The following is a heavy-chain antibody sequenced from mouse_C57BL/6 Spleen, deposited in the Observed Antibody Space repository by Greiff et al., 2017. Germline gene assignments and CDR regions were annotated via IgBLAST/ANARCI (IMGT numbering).Heavy chain of an antibody. CDR2: IYPGSGST. J-gene: IGHJ4*01. Sequence: QVQLQQSGAELVKPGASVKMSCKASGYTFTSYWITWVKQRPGQGLEWIGDIYPGSGSTNYNEKFKSKATLTVDTSSSTAYMQLSSLTSEDSAVYYCARGDYGSSYPYYAMDYWGQGTSVTVSS. D-gene: IGHD1-1*01. CDR3: ARGDYGSSYPYYAMDY. CDR1: GYTFTSYW. V-gene: IGHV1-55*01.